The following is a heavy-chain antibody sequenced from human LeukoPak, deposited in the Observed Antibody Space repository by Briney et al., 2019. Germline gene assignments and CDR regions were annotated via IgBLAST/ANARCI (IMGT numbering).Heavy chain of an antibody. CDR3: ARGGGLDV. V-gene: IGHV3-7*03. Sequence: GGSLRLSCAASGFTFSSYWMNWARQAPGKGLEWVASINHNGNVNYYVDSVKGRFTISRDNAKNSLYLQMSNLGAEDTAVYFCARGGGLDVWGQGATVIVSS. D-gene: IGHD3-16*01. CDR2: INHNGNVN. J-gene: IGHJ6*02. CDR1: GFTFSSYW.